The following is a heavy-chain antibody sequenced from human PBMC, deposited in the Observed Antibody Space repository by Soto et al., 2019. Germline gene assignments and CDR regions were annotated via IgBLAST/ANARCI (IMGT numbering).Heavy chain of an antibody. Sequence: LSLTCTVSGASTSGYFWTWIRQPPGKGLEWIGYFYGGSTNYNPSLKSRATISMAPSKNHFSLNLMSVTAADTAVYYCAGDSRSAEGWLDPWGQGILVTVSS. D-gene: IGHD1-26*01. CDR2: FYGGST. V-gene: IGHV4-59*01. J-gene: IGHJ5*02. CDR1: GASTSGYF. CDR3: AGDSRSAEGWLDP.